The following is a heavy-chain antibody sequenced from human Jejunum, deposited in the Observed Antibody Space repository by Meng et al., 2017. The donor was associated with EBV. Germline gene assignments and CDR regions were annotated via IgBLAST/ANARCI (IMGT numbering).Heavy chain of an antibody. Sequence: VQLVGAGGGLVQPGRSLRLSCAASGLTFSGHVMQWVRQAPGKGLKWVALISNDGNNKYYADSVKGRFTISRDNSKNTLYLQMNSLRVDDTALYYCTREWGADYWGQGTLVTVSS. V-gene: IGHV3-30-3*01. CDR2: ISNDGNNK. CDR1: GLTFSGHV. D-gene: IGHD3-16*01. J-gene: IGHJ4*02. CDR3: TREWGADY.